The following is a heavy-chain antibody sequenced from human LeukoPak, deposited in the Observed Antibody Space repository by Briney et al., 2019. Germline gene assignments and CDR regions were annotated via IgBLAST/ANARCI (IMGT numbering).Heavy chain of an antibody. J-gene: IGHJ1*01. CDR1: GFIFSNYA. CDR3: AKGLVGAPAYFQH. V-gene: IGHV3-23*01. Sequence: GGSLRLSCAASGFIFSNYAMTWVRQAPGKGLECVSVISGSAGNTYYADSVKGRFTISRDNSKNTLYLQMNNLRAEDTAVYYCAKGLVGAPAYFQHWGQGTLVTVSS. CDR2: ISGSAGNT. D-gene: IGHD1-26*01.